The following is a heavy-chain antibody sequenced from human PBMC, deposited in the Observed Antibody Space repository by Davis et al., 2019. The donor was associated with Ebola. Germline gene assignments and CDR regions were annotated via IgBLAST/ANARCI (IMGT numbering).Heavy chain of an antibody. V-gene: IGHV3-23*01. J-gene: IGHJ4*02. CDR3: ARGESPKDPFDY. CDR2: ISGSGGST. CDR1: GFTFSSYA. Sequence: GESLKISCAASGFTFSSYAMSWVRQAPGKGLEWVSAISGSGGSTYYADSVKGRFTISRDNSKNTLYLQMNSLRAEDTAVYYCARGESPKDPFDYWGQGTLVTVSS.